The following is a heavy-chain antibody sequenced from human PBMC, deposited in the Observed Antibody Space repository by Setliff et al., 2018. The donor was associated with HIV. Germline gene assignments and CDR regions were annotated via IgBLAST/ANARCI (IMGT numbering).Heavy chain of an antibody. CDR2: IRYDGTNK. D-gene: IGHD3-9*01. Sequence: GGSLRLSCAASGFTLSSYWMHWVRQAPGKGLEWVAFIRYDGTNKYYADSVKGRFTISRDNSKNTVYLQMDNLRAEDTAVYYCAKDADWSAYFYFMDVWGKGTTVTVSS. CDR3: AKDADWSAYFYFMDV. J-gene: IGHJ6*03. V-gene: IGHV3-30*02. CDR1: GFTLSSYW.